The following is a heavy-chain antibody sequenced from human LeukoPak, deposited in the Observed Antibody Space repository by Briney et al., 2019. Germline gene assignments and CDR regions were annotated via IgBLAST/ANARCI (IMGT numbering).Heavy chain of an antibody. D-gene: IGHD3-22*01. CDR3: ARERYYYDSTSEGNY. CDR1: GGSISSYY. J-gene: IGHJ4*02. Sequence: SETLSLTCTVSGGSISSYYWSWIRQPPGKGLEWIGYIYYSGTTNSNPSLKSRVTISVDTSKNQFSLKLSSVTAADTAVYYCARERYYYDSTSEGNYWGQGTLVTVSS. V-gene: IGHV4-59*01. CDR2: IYYSGTT.